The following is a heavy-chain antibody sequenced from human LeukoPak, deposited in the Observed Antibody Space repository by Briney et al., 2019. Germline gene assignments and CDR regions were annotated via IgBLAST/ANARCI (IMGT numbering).Heavy chain of an antibody. D-gene: IGHD3-10*01. CDR1: GGTFSSYA. J-gene: IGHJ6*02. V-gene: IGHV1-69*04. Sequence: SVKVSCKASGGTFSSYAISWVRQAPGQGLEWMGRIIPILGIANYAQKFQGRVTITADKSTSTAYMELSSLRSEDTAVYYCAISGMVRENYYGMDVWGQGTTVTVSS. CDR3: AISGMVRENYYGMDV. CDR2: IIPILGIA.